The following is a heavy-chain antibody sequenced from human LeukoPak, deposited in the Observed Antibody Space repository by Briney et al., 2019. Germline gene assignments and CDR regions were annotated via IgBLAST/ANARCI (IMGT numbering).Heavy chain of an antibody. D-gene: IGHD3-22*01. CDR3: ARGRPNYYDTSGYYYGGYYFDY. J-gene: IGHJ4*02. CDR1: GFTFNSYA. Sequence: GGSLRLSCAASGFTFNSYAMSWARQAPGKGLEWVANINHDENEKYYVDSMKGRFTISRDNAKKSVYLQISSLRAEDTAVYYCARGRPNYYDTSGYYYGGYYFDYWGQGALVTVSS. V-gene: IGHV3-7*01. CDR2: INHDENEK.